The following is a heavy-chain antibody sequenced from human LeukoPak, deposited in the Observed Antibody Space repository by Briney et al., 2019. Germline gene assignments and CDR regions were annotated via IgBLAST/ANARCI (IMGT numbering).Heavy chain of an antibody. CDR1: GYTFTGYY. Sequence: GASVTVSCKASGYTFTGYYMHWVRQAPGQGLEWMGWINPNSGGTNYAQKLQGRVTMTTDTSTSTAYMELRSLRSDDTAVYYCARDSSGWYRYYYYYMDVWGKGTTVTVSS. J-gene: IGHJ6*03. CDR2: INPNSGGT. CDR3: ARDSSGWYRYYYYYMDV. V-gene: IGHV1-2*02. D-gene: IGHD6-19*01.